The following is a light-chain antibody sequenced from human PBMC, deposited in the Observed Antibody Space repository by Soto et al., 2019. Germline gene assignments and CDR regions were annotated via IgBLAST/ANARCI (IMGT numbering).Light chain of an antibody. CDR3: QSYDSSLSGYV. CDR1: SSNIGAGYD. V-gene: IGLV1-40*01. Sequence: QSVLTQPPPVSGAPGQRGTISCTGSSSNIGAGYDVHWYQQLPGTAPKLLIYGNSNRPSGVPDRFSGSKSGTSASLAITGLQAEDEADYYCQSYDSSLSGYVFGTGTRSPS. CDR2: GNS. J-gene: IGLJ1*01.